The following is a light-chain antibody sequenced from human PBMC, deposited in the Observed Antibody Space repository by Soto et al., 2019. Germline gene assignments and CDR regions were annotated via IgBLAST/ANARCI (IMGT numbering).Light chain of an antibody. Sequence: EILLTQSPATLSVSPGERATLSCRASQSVSNNLAWYQQKPGQAPRLLIYGASSRATGIPDRFSGSGSGTDFTLTISRLEPEDFAVYYCQQYGSSPPITFGQGTRLEIK. V-gene: IGKV3-20*01. J-gene: IGKJ5*01. CDR3: QQYGSSPPIT. CDR1: QSVSNN. CDR2: GAS.